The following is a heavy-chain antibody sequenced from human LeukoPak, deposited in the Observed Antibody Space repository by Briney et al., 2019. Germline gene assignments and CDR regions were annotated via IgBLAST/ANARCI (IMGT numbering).Heavy chain of an antibody. V-gene: IGHV4-34*01. CDR3: AREVKAIGP. D-gene: IGHD3-10*01. CDR2: IYYSGST. CDR1: GGSFSGYY. J-gene: IGHJ5*02. Sequence: PSETLSLTCAVYGGSFSGYYWTWIRQSPEKGLEWIGSIYYSGSTYYNPSLKSRVTISVDTSKNQFSLKLSSVTAADTAVYYCAREVKAIGPWGQGTLVTVSS.